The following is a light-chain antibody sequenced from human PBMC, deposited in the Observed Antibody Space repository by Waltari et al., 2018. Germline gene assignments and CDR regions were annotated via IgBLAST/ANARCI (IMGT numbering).Light chain of an antibody. J-gene: IGLJ1*01. V-gene: IGLV2-14*01. Sequence: QSALTQPASVSGSPGQSITISCTGTSSDVGGYNYVSWYQHHPDKAPNLIIYEVSNRPAGVSDRFSGSKSGNTASLTISGLQAEDEADYYCSSYTTSYTLLFGTGTKVAVL. CDR2: EVS. CDR3: SSYTTSYTLL. CDR1: SSDVGGYNY.